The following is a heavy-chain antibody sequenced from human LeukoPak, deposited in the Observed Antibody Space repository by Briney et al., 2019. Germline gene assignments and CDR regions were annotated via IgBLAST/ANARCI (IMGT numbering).Heavy chain of an antibody. CDR1: GGTFSSYA. Sequence: GATVKVSCRASGGTFSSYAISWVRQAPGQGLEWMGGIIPIFGTANYAQKFQGRVTITTDESTSTAYMELSSLRSEDTAVYYCASGSGYYGNYWGQGTLVTVSS. V-gene: IGHV1-69*05. CDR2: IIPIFGTA. CDR3: ASGSGYYGNY. J-gene: IGHJ4*02. D-gene: IGHD3-22*01.